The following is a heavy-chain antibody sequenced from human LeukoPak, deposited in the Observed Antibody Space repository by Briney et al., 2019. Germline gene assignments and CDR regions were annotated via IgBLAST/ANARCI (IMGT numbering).Heavy chain of an antibody. Sequence: ASVKVSCKASGYTSTGHYMHWVRQAPGQGPEWMAWINPNSGDTNYAQKFQGRVTMTRDTSIATSYMEVDSLTSDDTAVYYCARESACGTTNCLAPADWLDPWGQGTLVIVSS. CDR3: ARESACGTTNCLAPADWLDP. D-gene: IGHD2-2*01. V-gene: IGHV1-2*02. J-gene: IGHJ5*02. CDR1: GYTSTGHY. CDR2: INPNSGDT.